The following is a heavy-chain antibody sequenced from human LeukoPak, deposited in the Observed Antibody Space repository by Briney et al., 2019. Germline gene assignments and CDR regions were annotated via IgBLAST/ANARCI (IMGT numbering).Heavy chain of an antibody. Sequence: GASVKVSCKASGYTFTSYAMHWVRQAPGQRLEWMGWINAGNGNTKYSQKFQGRVTITRDTSASTAYMELSSLRSEDTAVYYCARPISGGDAFDIWGQGTMVTVSS. CDR1: GYTFTSYA. V-gene: IGHV1-3*01. J-gene: IGHJ3*02. CDR2: INAGNGNT. CDR3: ARPISGGDAFDI. D-gene: IGHD1-26*01.